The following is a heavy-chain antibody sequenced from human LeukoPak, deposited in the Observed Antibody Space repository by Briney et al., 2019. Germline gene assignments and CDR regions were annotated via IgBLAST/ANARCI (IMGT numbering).Heavy chain of an antibody. V-gene: IGHV3-30*04. Sequence: PGGCLRLSRAGSGYTLRLYNIHGVPHAPGKGLEWVALISFGGSPKYYADSVKGRFTISRDNSKNKLFLQMSSLKAEDTAVYYCAREGASNGYHYGMDVWGQGTTVSVS. CDR3: AREGASNGYHYGMDV. CDR1: GYTLRLYN. D-gene: IGHD5-12*01. J-gene: IGHJ6*02. CDR2: ISFGGSPK.